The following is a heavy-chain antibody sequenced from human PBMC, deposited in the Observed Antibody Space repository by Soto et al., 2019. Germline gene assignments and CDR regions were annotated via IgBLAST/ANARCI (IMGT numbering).Heavy chain of an antibody. J-gene: IGHJ3*02. Sequence: PSETLSLTCTVSGGSISIGGYYWSWIRQHPGKGLEWIGYIYYSGSTYYNPSLKSRVTISVDTSKNQFSLKLSSVTAADTAVYYCARDGSSSWQLPRDAFDIWGQGTMVTVSS. D-gene: IGHD6-13*01. CDR1: GGSISIGGYY. V-gene: IGHV4-31*03. CDR2: IYYSGST. CDR3: ARDGSSSWQLPRDAFDI.